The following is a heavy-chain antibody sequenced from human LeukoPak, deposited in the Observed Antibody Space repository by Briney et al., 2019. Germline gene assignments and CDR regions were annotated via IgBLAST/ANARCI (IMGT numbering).Heavy chain of an antibody. J-gene: IGHJ4*02. CDR1: GFTFSSYA. CDR2: ISGSGGST. D-gene: IGHD3-10*01. V-gene: IGHV3-23*01. Sequence: GGSLRLSCAASGFTFSSYAMSWVRQAPGKGLEWVSAISGSGGSTYYADSVKGRFTISRDNSKNTLYLQMNSLRAEDTAVYYCAKKGLWFGELLYSYYFDYWGQGTQVTVSS. CDR3: AKKGLWFGELLYSYYFDY.